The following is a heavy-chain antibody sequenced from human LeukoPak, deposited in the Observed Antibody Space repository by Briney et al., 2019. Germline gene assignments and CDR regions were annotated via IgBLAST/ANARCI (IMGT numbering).Heavy chain of an antibody. Sequence: SETLSLTCTVSGGSVSSGSHYWSWIRQPPGKGLEWIGYIYYSGSTNYNPSLKSRVTISVGTSKNQFSLKLSSVTAADTAVYYCARGLVEMATRYFDLWGRGTLVTVSS. V-gene: IGHV4-61*01. D-gene: IGHD5-24*01. J-gene: IGHJ2*01. CDR1: GGSVSSGSHY. CDR3: ARGLVEMATRYFDL. CDR2: IYYSGST.